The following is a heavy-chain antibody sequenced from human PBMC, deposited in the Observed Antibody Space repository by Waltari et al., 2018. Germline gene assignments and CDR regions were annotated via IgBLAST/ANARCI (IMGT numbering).Heavy chain of an antibody. Sequence: QVTLRESGPALVKPTQTLTLTCTFSGFSLSTSGMCVSWIRQPPGKALEWLARIDWDDDKYYSTSLKTRLTISKDTSKNQVVLTMTNMDPVDAATYYCARISSQRGGWYVDYWGQGTLVTVSS. CDR3: ARISSQRGGWYVDY. CDR2: IDWDDDK. D-gene: IGHD3-10*01. CDR1: GFSLSTSGMC. V-gene: IGHV2-70*15. J-gene: IGHJ4*02.